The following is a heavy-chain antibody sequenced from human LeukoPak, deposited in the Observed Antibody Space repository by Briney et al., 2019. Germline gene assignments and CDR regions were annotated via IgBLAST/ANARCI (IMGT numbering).Heavy chain of an antibody. CDR1: GFTFRNYW. D-gene: IGHD3-22*01. V-gene: IGHV3-7*04. CDR3: AKDGDSTGYYSSYYDHMDV. J-gene: IGHJ6*03. Sequence: GGSLRLSCAASGFTFRNYWMSWVRQAPGKGLEWVANIMHDGSEHYYVDSVKGRFTISRDNAKNSLYLQMNSLRAEDTAIYYCAKDGDSTGYYSSYYDHMDVWGKGTSVTISS. CDR2: IMHDGSEH.